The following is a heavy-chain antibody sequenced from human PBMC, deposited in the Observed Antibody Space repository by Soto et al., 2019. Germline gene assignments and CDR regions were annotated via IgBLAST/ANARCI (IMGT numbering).Heavy chain of an antibody. CDR2: IYPGDSDT. D-gene: IGHD6-6*01. CDR1: GYSFTDYW. Sequence: EVQLVQSGAEVTEPGESLKLSCKASGYSFTDYWIGWVRQMPGKGLEWMGIIYPGDSDTKYSPSFQGQVTMSADKSISTAYLQWNSLKASDTAMYYCARDGLSSSSSFDYWGQGTLVTVSS. V-gene: IGHV5-51*01. CDR3: ARDGLSSSSSFDY. J-gene: IGHJ4*02.